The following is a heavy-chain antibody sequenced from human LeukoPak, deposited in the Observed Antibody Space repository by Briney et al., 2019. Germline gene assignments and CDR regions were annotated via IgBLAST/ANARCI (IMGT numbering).Heavy chain of an antibody. D-gene: IGHD3-22*01. J-gene: IGHJ4*02. CDR2: VYYSGST. CDR1: GGSISSSSYY. CDR3: ARRHYYDSAGYFFY. V-gene: IGHV4-39*01. Sequence: SETLSLTCTVSGGSISSSSYYWGWIRQPPGKGLEWIGYVYYSGSTFYNPSLESRVTISVDTSKNQFSLKLSSVTAADTAVYYCARRHYYDSAGYFFYWGQGTLVTVSS.